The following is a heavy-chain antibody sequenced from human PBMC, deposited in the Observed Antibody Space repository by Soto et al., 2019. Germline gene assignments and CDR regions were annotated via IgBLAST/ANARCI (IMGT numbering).Heavy chain of an antibody. V-gene: IGHV3-23*01. CDR3: AKKSSGWYGVPDY. CDR1: GFTFSSYA. J-gene: IGHJ4*02. CDR2: ISGSGGST. D-gene: IGHD6-19*01. Sequence: EVQLLESGGGLVQPGGSLRLSCAASGFTFSSYAMSWVCLAPGKGLEWVSAISGSGGSTYYADSVKGRFTISRDNSKNTLYLQMNSLRAEDTAVYYCAKKSSGWYGVPDYWGQGTLVTVSS.